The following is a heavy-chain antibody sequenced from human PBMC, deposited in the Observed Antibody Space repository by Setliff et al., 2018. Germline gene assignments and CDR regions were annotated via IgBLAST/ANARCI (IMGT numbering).Heavy chain of an antibody. CDR2: IDQSGSG. CDR3: RQAVVGRDVFDI. D-gene: IGHD1-1*01. V-gene: IGHV4-34*01. CDR1: GESFDTYY. J-gene: IGHJ3*02. Sequence: SETLSLTCNVYGESFDTYYWSWIRQPPGKGLEWFGEIDQSGSGDYNPSFKGRVTISVDTSKKQFSLTLSSVTAADTALYYCRQAVVGRDVFDIWGQGTVVTVS.